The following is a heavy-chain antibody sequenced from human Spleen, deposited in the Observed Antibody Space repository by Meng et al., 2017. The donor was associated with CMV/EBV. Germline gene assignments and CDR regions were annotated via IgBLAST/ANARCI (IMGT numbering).Heavy chain of an antibody. CDR3: AKVSSGWSEYYFDH. CDR1: GFSFSSFA. D-gene: IGHD6-19*01. Sequence: GESLKISCAGSGFSFSSFAMSWVRQAPGKGLEWVSTISASGVSPYYADSVKGRFTISRDNSKNTLYLQMSGLRAEDTAVYYCAKVSSGWSEYYFDHWGQGTLVTVSS. J-gene: IGHJ4*02. V-gene: IGHV3-23*01. CDR2: ISASGVSP.